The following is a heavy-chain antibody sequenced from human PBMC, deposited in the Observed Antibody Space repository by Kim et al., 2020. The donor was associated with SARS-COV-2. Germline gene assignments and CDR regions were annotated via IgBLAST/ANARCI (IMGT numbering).Heavy chain of an antibody. CDR3: AKAKERSSTSCYDY. V-gene: IGHV3-23*01. D-gene: IGHD2-2*01. Sequence: GGSLRLSCAASGFTFSSYAMSWVRQAPGKGLEWVSAISGSGGSTYYADSVKGRFTISRDNSKNTLYLQMNSLRAEDTAVYYCAKAKERSSTSCYDYWGQGTLVTVSS. J-gene: IGHJ4*02. CDR1: GFTFSSYA. CDR2: ISGSGGST.